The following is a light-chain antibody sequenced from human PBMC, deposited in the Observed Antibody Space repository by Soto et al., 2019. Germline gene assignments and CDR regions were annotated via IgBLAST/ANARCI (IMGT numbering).Light chain of an antibody. CDR1: QSIGRS. CDR2: GAF. V-gene: IGKV3-15*01. J-gene: IGKJ5*01. CDR3: QQYYDWPLT. Sequence: EIVMTQSPATLSVSPGERVTLSCRASQSIGRSLSWYQQKPGQAPRLLIYGAFTRPTGIPARFSGSGSGTEFTLTISGLQSDDFAVYYCQQYYDWPLTFGQGTRLEIK.